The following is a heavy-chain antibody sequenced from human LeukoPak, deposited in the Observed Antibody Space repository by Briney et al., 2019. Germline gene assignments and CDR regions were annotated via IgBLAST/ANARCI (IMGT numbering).Heavy chain of an antibody. CDR3: TRGGLYDSSGSDN. J-gene: IGHJ4*02. CDR2: IRADAGT. CDR1: GLPFTRYP. Sequence: GGPLRLPCAASGLPFTRYPMHGVPHSPGKAVEYVSYIRADAGTDYANPLKCRINLSRDDTKTTLYLQMSRLRAEDMAVYYSTRGGLYDSSGSDNWGQGTLVTVSS. D-gene: IGHD3-22*01. V-gene: IGHV3-64*01.